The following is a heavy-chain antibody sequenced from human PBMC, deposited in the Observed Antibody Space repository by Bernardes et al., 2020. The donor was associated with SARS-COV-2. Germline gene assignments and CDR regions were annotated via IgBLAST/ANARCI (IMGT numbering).Heavy chain of an antibody. CDR3: VGEVELVVGSVALGY. D-gene: IGHD2-2*01. V-gene: IGHV1-18*01. Sequence: ASVKVSCKASGYTFITYGISWVRQAPGQGLEWIGWISAYNGNTNYAENLQGRVTLTRDTSTRTAYMELRSLRSDDTAIYYCVGEVELVVGSVALGYWGQGTLVSVSS. J-gene: IGHJ4*02. CDR1: GYTFITYG. CDR2: ISAYNGNT.